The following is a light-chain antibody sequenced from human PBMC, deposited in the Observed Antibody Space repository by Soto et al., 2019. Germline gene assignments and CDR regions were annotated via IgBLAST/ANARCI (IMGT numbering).Light chain of an antibody. CDR3: SSYTSSSTRV. J-gene: IGLJ1*01. Sequence: QSALTQPASVSGSPGQSITISCTGTSSDVGGYNYVSWYQQHPGKAPKLMIYDVSNRPSVVSNRFSGSKSGNTASLTISGLQAEYEADYYCSSYTSSSTRVFGTGTKLTVL. CDR1: SSDVGGYNY. CDR2: DVS. V-gene: IGLV2-14*01.